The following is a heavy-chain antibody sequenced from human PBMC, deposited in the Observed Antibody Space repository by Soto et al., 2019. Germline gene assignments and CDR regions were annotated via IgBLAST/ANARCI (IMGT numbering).Heavy chain of an antibody. J-gene: IGHJ6*02. D-gene: IGHD3-3*01. CDR1: GFTFSSYG. CDR3: AKDNQRGSEYYDFWSGYGYYYYYGMDV. CDR2: ISYDGSNK. V-gene: IGHV3-30*18. Sequence: QVQLVESGGGVVQPGRSLRLSCAASGFTFSSYGMHWVRQAPCKGLAWVAVISYDGSNKYYADSVKGRFTISRDNSKNTLYLQMNSLRAEDTAVYYCAKDNQRGSEYYDFWSGYGYYYYYGMDVWGQGTTVTVSS.